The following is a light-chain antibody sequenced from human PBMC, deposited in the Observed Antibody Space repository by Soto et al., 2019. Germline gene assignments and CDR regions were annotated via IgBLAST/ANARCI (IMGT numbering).Light chain of an antibody. Sequence: EIVLTQSPGTLSLSPGESATLSCRASQSVSNNYLAWYQQKPGQAPRLLIYGASNRATGIPDRVSGGGSGTDVTLTITSLEPEDLATYYGHQRSNWIFAFGPGTKVDIK. J-gene: IGKJ3*01. CDR2: GAS. V-gene: IGKV3D-20*02. CDR3: HQRSNWIFA. CDR1: QSVSNNY.